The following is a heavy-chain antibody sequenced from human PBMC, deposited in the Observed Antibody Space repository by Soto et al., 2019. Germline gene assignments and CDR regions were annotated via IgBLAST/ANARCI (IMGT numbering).Heavy chain of an antibody. CDR1: SFTFSNYA. CDR3: TRETLRGGHSDN. Sequence: VGTLRLSCAPSSFTFSNYAMSWVRQAPGKGLEWVSGISTRGANTYYADSVRGRFTISRDNSKNTVDLQMNNLTAEDTALYYCTRETLRGGHSDNWGQGTRVAVSS. J-gene: IGHJ4*02. V-gene: IGHV3-23*01. D-gene: IGHD2-15*01. CDR2: ISTRGANT.